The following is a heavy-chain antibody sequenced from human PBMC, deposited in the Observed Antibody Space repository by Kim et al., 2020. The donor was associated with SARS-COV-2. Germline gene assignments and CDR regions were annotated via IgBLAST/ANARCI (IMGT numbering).Heavy chain of an antibody. V-gene: IGHV3-23*01. J-gene: IGHJ4*02. Sequence: GGSLRLSCAASGFTFSSYAMSWVRQAPGKGLEWVSAISGSGGSTYYADSVKGRFTISRDNSKNTLYLQMNSLRAEDTAVYYCAKDRPSGYLPWVRKYFDYWGQGTLVTVSS. CDR1: GFTFSSYA. CDR3: AKDRPSGYLPWVRKYFDY. D-gene: IGHD5-12*01. CDR2: ISGSGGST.